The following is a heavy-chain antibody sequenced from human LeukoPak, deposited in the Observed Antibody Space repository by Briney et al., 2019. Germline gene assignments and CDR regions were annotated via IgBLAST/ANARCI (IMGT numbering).Heavy chain of an antibody. CDR2: INSDGRST. CDR1: GFTFSSYW. J-gene: IGHJ6*03. V-gene: IGHV3-74*01. CDR3: AREVRRYCSSTSRFRYYYYYYMDV. D-gene: IGHD2-2*01. Sequence: PAGSLRLSCAASGFTFSSYWMHWVRQAPGKGLVWVSRINSDGRSTSYADSVKGRFTISRDNAKNTLYLQMNSLRAEDTAVYYCAREVRRYCSSTSRFRYYYYYYMDVWGKGTTVTISS.